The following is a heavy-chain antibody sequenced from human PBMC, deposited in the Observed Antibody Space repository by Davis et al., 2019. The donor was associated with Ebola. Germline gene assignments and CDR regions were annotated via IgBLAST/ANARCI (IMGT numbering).Heavy chain of an antibody. J-gene: IGHJ4*02. Sequence: GGSLRLSCAASGFTFSSYAMHWVRQAPGKGLEWVAVIWYDGSNKYYADSVKGRFTISRDNSKNTLYLQMNSLRAEDTAVYYCARDLGDYGEGPVDYWGQGTLVTVSS. CDR3: ARDLGDYGEGPVDY. V-gene: IGHV3-33*08. CDR1: GFTFSSYA. CDR2: IWYDGSNK. D-gene: IGHD4-17*01.